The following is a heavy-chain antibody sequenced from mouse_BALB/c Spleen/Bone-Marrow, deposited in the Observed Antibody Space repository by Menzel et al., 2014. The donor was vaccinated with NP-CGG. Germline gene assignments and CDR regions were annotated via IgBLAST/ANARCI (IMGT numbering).Heavy chain of an antibody. J-gene: IGHJ4*01. V-gene: IGHV5-4*02. CDR1: GFTFSDYY. Sequence: EVQRVESGGGLVKPGGSLKLSCAASGFTFSDYYMYWVRQTPEERLEWVATISDGGSYTYYPDSVKGRFTISRDNAKNNLYLQMSSLKSEDTAMYYCARYGSSPYAMDYWGQGTSVTVSS. CDR2: ISDGGSYT. D-gene: IGHD1-1*01. CDR3: ARYGSSPYAMDY.